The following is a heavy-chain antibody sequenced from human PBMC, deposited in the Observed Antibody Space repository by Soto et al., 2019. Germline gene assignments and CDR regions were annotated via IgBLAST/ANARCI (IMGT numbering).Heavy chain of an antibody. Sequence: QVQLQESGPGLVKPSDTLSLTCTVSGGSISSYYWSWIRQSPGKGLEWIGYIYYTGSTNSNPSLQSRVTISVDTSSNQVSLRLRSVTAADTAVYYCARGRSRLLSLYWYLDLWGRGTLVTVSS. CDR2: IYYTGST. CDR1: GGSISSYY. CDR3: ARGRSRLLSLYWYLDL. V-gene: IGHV4-59*07. J-gene: IGHJ2*01. D-gene: IGHD2-21*02.